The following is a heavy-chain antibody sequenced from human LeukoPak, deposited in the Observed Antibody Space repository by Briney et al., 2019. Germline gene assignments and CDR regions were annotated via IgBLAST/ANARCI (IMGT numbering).Heavy chain of an antibody. CDR2: IYSGGST. D-gene: IGHD6-6*01. CDR3: AREATAPRPFSTDYYYYMDV. J-gene: IGHJ6*03. V-gene: IGHV3-66*02. Sequence: GGSLTLSCAASGITVSRNHMSWVRQAPGKGLEWVSGIYSGGSTFDADFVKGRFTSSRDTSKNTFYLQMNSLRVEDTAVYYCAREATAPRPFSTDYYYYMDVWGKGTTVTVSS. CDR1: GITVSRNH.